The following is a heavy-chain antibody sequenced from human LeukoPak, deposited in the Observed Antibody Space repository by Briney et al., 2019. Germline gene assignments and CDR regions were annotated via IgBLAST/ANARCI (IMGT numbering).Heavy chain of an antibody. CDR2: IYYSGST. D-gene: IGHD2-21*02. CDR3: ARRTHIVVVTDMDHDAFDI. J-gene: IGHJ3*02. Sequence: SETLSLTCTVSGGSISSYYWSWIRQPPGKGLEWVGNIYYSGSTNYNPSLKRRRTIIVDASKNQFSLKLSSGTAADTAVYYCARRTHIVVVTDMDHDAFDIWGQGTMVTVSS. CDR1: GGSISSYY. V-gene: IGHV4-59*08.